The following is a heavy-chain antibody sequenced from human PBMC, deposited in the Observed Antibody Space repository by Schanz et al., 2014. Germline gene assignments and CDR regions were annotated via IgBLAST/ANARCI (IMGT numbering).Heavy chain of an antibody. J-gene: IGHJ3*02. CDR2: ISRNGIGT. Sequence: EVQLVESGGGVVQPGRSLRLSCAASGFTFSSYGMHWVRQAPGKGLQYVSAISRNGIGTYYANSVRGRFTISRDNSKNTLYLHMGSLRAEDMAVYFCARDRYGYFNAPDALDIWGQGTMVTVSS. CDR1: GFTFSSYG. V-gene: IGHV3-64*01. D-gene: IGHD3-9*01. CDR3: ARDRYGYFNAPDALDI.